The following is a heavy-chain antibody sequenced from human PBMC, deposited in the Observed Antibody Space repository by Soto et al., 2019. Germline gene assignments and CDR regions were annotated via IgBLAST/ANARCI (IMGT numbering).Heavy chain of an antibody. J-gene: IGHJ4*02. CDR2: MNPNSGGT. CDR1: GDTFGSYD. Sequence: ASVKVSCKASGDTFGSYDINWVRQASGHGLEWMGWMNPNSGGTDYAQKFRGRVTMTSNTSISTAYLDLSSLRSEDTAVYYCARGSNDIDYWGQGTLVTVSS. V-gene: IGHV1-8*02. CDR3: ARGSNDIDY. D-gene: IGHD1-1*01.